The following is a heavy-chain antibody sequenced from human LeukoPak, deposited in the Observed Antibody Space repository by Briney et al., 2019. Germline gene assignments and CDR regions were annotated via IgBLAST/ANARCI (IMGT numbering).Heavy chain of an antibody. Sequence: ASVKVSCKASGGTFSSYAISSVRQAHGPELERMGIINPSGGSTRYAQKFQDRVTMTRDTSASTLYMELSSLSSEDTAVYYCARGPATGTAWPFDYWGQGSLVTVSS. V-gene: IGHV1-46*01. CDR1: GGTFSSYA. CDR2: INPSGGST. J-gene: IGHJ4*02. CDR3: ARGPATGTAWPFDY. D-gene: IGHD6-13*01.